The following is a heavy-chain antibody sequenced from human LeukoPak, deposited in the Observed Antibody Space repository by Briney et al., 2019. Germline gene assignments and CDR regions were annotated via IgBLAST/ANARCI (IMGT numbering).Heavy chain of an antibody. J-gene: IGHJ4*02. CDR1: GFTFSSYG. CDR3: AKGRVVPAAILGY. V-gene: IGHV3-30*02. Sequence: GGSLRLSCAASGFTFSSYGMHWVRQAPGKGLEWVAFIRYDGSNKYYADSVKGRFTISRDNSKNTLYLQMNSLRAEDTAVYYCAKGRVVPAAILGYWGQGALVTVSS. D-gene: IGHD2-2*02. CDR2: IRYDGSNK.